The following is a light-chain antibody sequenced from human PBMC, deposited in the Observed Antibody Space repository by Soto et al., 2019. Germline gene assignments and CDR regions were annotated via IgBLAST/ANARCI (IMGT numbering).Light chain of an antibody. Sequence: QSALTQPASVSGSPGQSITISCTGTSSDVGGYNYVSWYQQQPGKAPKFMIYDVTNRPSGVSNRFSGSKSGNTASLTISGLQAEDKADYYCCSYTTSNTRQIVFGTGTKVTV. CDR3: CSYTTSNTRQIV. CDR2: DVT. J-gene: IGLJ1*01. CDR1: SSDVGGYNY. V-gene: IGLV2-14*01.